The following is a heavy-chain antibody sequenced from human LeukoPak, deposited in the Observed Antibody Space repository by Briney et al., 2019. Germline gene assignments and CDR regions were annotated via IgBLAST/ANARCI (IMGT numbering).Heavy chain of an antibody. CDR3: ATNYYDSSGYFPDFDY. CDR2: ISGSGRDT. D-gene: IGHD3-22*01. V-gene: IGHV3-23*01. Sequence: GGPLRLSCAASGFTFSSYAMNWVRQAPVKGLEWVSGISGSGRDTYYADSVKGRFTISRDNSKNTLYLQMNSLRADDTAVYYCATNYYDSSGYFPDFDYWGQGALVSVSS. CDR1: GFTFSSYA. J-gene: IGHJ4*02.